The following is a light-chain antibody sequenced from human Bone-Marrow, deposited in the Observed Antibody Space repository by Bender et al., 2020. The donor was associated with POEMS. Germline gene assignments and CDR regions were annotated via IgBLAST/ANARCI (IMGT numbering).Light chain of an antibody. V-gene: IGLV1-36*01. CDR1: SSNIGNHG. CDR2: YDD. Sequence: QSVLTQPPSVSGAPGLRVTISCTGSSSNIGNHGVNWYQQLPGEAPKLLIYYDDLLTPGVSDRFSASKSGTSASLAISELQSEDEALYYCSAWDDSLSGWVFGGGTKLTVL. J-gene: IGLJ3*02. CDR3: SAWDDSLSGWV.